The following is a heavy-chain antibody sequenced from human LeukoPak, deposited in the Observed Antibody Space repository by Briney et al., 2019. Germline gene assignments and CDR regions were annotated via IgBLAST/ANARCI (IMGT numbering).Heavy chain of an antibody. Sequence: PSETLSLTCTVSGGSISSYYWSWIRQPPGKGLEWIGYIYYSGSTNYNPSLKSRVTISVDTSKNQFSLKLSSVTAADTAVYCCARGAKCSGGSCYLYNWFDPWGQGTLVTVSS. CDR2: IYYSGST. CDR3: ARGAKCSGGSCYLYNWFDP. V-gene: IGHV4-59*01. J-gene: IGHJ5*02. CDR1: GGSISSYY. D-gene: IGHD2-15*01.